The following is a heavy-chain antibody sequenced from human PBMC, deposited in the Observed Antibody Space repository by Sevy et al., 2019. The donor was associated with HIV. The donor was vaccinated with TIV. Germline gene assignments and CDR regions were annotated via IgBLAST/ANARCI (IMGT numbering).Heavy chain of an antibody. CDR2: FDPEDGER. D-gene: IGHD3-22*01. Sequence: GASLKISCKVSGYTLTGLSMHWVRQAPGKGLEWMGSFDPEDGERIYAQKLEGRVTMTEDTSADTAYMELNSLRSEDTAVYYCATTKDYYDSSGCPFDYWGQGTLVTVSS. V-gene: IGHV1-24*01. CDR1: GYTLTGLS. J-gene: IGHJ4*02. CDR3: ATTKDYYDSSGCPFDY.